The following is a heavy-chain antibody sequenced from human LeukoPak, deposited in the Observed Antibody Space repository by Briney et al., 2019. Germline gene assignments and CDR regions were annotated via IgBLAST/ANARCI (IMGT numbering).Heavy chain of an antibody. Sequence: SETLSLTCTVSGGSISSGGYYWSWIRQHPGKGLEWIGYIYYSGSTYYNPSLKSRVTISVDTSKNQFSLKLSSVTATDTAVYYCANYGSGSYRFDPWGQGTLVTVSS. CDR3: ANYGSGSYRFDP. V-gene: IGHV4-31*03. D-gene: IGHD3-10*01. CDR1: GGSISSGGYY. J-gene: IGHJ5*02. CDR2: IYYSGST.